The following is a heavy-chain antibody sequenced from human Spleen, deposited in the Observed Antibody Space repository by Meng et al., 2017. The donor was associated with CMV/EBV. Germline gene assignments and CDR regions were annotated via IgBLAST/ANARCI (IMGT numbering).Heavy chain of an antibody. CDR2: IIPILGIA. D-gene: IGHD2-2*01. J-gene: IGHJ3*02. Sequence: SVKVSCKASGGTFSSYTISWVRQAPGQGLEWMGRIIPILGIANYAQKFQGRVTITADKSTSTAYMELSSLRSEDTAVYYCARLCSLSSATCHWGAFDIWGQGTMVTVSS. V-gene: IGHV1-69*02. CDR3: ARLCSLSSATCHWGAFDI. CDR1: GGTFSSYT.